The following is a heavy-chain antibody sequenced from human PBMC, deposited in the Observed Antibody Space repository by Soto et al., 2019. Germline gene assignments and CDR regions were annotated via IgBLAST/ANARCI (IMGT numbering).Heavy chain of an antibody. CDR3: AREENCSDGICYSEYFQR. J-gene: IGHJ1*01. CDR1: GYIFTAYS. D-gene: IGHD2-15*01. V-gene: IGHV1-46*01. Sequence: VQLVQSGAEVKKPGASVKVSCKASGYIFTAYSMHWVRQAPGQGLEWMGVVDPLGGSTTYAHKFQGRITMSRDTSTGTVYLELSSLTSEDTAVYYCAREENCSDGICYSEYFQRWGQGTLVTVSS. CDR2: VDPLGGST.